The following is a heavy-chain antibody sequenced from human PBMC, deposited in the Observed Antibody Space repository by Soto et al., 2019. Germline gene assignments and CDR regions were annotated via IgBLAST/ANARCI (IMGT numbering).Heavy chain of an antibody. CDR1: GGSISSYY. Sequence: ETLSLTCTVSGGSISSYYWSWIRQPPGKGLEWIGYIYYSGSTNYNPSLKSRVTISVDTSKNQFSLKLSSVTAADTAVYYCARLDSSGSYFFDYWGQGTLVTVSS. CDR2: IYYSGST. V-gene: IGHV4-59*08. CDR3: ARLDSSGSYFFDY. J-gene: IGHJ4*02. D-gene: IGHD3-22*01.